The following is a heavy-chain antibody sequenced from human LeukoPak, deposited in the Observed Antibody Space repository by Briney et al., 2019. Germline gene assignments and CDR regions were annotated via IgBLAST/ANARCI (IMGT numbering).Heavy chain of an antibody. Sequence: ASVKVSCMASGYSFIDYHMHWVRQAPGQGLEWLGWINPRKGDTGYLEKFEGRVTMTRDTSISTIYMELRSLTSDDTAVYYCARDTGPAFGGAFDLWSLGTLVTVSS. CDR2: INPRKGDT. CDR1: GYSFIDYH. CDR3: ARDTGPAFGGAFDL. D-gene: IGHD3-3*01. V-gene: IGHV1-2*02. J-gene: IGHJ4*02.